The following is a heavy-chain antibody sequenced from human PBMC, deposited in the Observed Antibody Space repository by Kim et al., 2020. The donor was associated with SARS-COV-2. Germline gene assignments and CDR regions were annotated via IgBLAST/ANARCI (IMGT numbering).Heavy chain of an antibody. CDR2: IIPIFGTA. Sequence: SVKVSCKASGGTFSSYAISWVRQAPGQGLEWMGGIIPIFGTANYAQTFQGSVTITADESTSTAYMELSSLRPEDTAVYYCARGGVVVPAATLGAFDIWGQGTMVSPSS. CDR3: ARGGVVVPAATLGAFDI. J-gene: IGHJ3*02. D-gene: IGHD2-2*01. CDR1: GGTFSSYA. V-gene: IGHV1-69*13.